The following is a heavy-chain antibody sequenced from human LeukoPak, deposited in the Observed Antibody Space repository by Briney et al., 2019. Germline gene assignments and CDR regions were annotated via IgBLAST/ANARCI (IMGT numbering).Heavy chain of an antibody. CDR2: ISSSSSYI. D-gene: IGHD1-26*01. V-gene: IGHV3-21*01. CDR3: ASLGRNEMDV. CDR1: GFTFSSYS. J-gene: IGHJ6*02. Sequence: PGGSLRLSCAASGFTFSSYSMNWVRQAPGKGLEWVSSISSSSSYIYYADSVKGRFTISRDNAKNSLHLQMNSLRAEDTAVYYCASLGRNEMDVWGQGTTVTVSS.